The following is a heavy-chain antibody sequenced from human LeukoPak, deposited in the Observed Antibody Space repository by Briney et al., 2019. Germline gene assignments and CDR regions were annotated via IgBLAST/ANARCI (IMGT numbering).Heavy chain of an antibody. CDR1: GGSISSYY. CDR2: ISYSGST. D-gene: IGHD3-3*01. V-gene: IGHV4-59*12. Sequence: PSETLSLTCTVSGGSISSYYWSWIRQPPGKGLEWIGYISYSGSTNYNPSLKSRVTISADTSNIQFSLRLSSVTAADTAVYYCARDQYDFWSGYPSSTYFDYWGQGTLVTVSS. J-gene: IGHJ4*02. CDR3: ARDQYDFWSGYPSSTYFDY.